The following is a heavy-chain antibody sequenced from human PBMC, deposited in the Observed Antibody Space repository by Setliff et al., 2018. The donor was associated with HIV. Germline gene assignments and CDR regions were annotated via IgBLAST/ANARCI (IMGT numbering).Heavy chain of an antibody. CDR2: IYYSGSP. Sequence: SETLSLTCTVSGGSISSGYYYWSWIRQHPGKGLEWIGYIYYSGSPFYNPSLRSRVTISLDTSKNQFSLKLSSVTAADTAVYYCARGFDYAQRPPLYYFDYWGQGTLVTVSS. CDR1: GGSISSGYYY. CDR3: ARGFDYAQRPPLYYFDY. D-gene: IGHD2-2*01. V-gene: IGHV4-31*03. J-gene: IGHJ4*02.